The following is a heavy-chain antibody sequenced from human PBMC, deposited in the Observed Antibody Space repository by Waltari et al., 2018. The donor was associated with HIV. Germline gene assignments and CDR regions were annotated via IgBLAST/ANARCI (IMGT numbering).Heavy chain of an antibody. CDR3: ARVGAAYFDY. Sequence: EVQLVESGGGLVQPGGSLRVYCAASGFTFRCYSMHWVRPGPGKGREWVSYISSSSSTIYYADSVKGRFTISRDNAKNSLYLQMNSLRAEDTAVYYCARVGAAYFDYWGQGTLVTVSS. CDR1: GFTFRCYS. D-gene: IGHD2-15*01. V-gene: IGHV3-48*01. CDR2: ISSSSSTI. J-gene: IGHJ4*02.